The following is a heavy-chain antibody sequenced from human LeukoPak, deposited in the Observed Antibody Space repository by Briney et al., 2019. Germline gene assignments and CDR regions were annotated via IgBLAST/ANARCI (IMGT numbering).Heavy chain of an antibody. CDR2: ISYDGSNK. Sequence: GGSLRLSCAASGFTFSSYAMHWVRQAPGKGLEWVAVISYDGSNKYYADSVKGRFTISRDNSKNTLYLQMNSLRAEDTAVYYCASFPGDSSWSDFDYWGQGTLVTVSS. J-gene: IGHJ4*02. D-gene: IGHD6-13*01. CDR1: GFTFSSYA. CDR3: ASFPGDSSWSDFDY. V-gene: IGHV3-30-3*01.